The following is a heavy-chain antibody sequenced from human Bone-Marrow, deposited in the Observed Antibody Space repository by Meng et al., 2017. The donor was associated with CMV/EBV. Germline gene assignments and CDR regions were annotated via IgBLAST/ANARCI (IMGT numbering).Heavy chain of an antibody. Sequence: ASVKVSCKASGYTFTSYYMHWVRQAPGQGLEWMGIINPSGGSTSYAQKFQGRVTMTRDTSTSTVYMELSSLRSEDTAVYYCARAWDDFWSGFYGMDVWGQGTTVTV. CDR3: ARAWDDFWSGFYGMDV. CDR1: GYTFTSYY. J-gene: IGHJ6*02. V-gene: IGHV1-46*01. D-gene: IGHD3-3*01. CDR2: INPSGGST.